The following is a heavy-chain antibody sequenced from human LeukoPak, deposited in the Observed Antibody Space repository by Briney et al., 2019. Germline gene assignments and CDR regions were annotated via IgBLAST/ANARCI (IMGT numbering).Heavy chain of an antibody. Sequence: SETLSLTCAVSGGSISSGGYSWTWIRQPPGKGLEWFGYIYYSGSTNYNPSLKSRVTISVDTSKNQFSLKLSSVTAADTAVYYCARDSYGGLNYWGQGTLVTVSS. CDR3: ARDSYGGLNY. CDR1: GGSISSGGYS. V-gene: IGHV4-61*08. D-gene: IGHD4-23*01. CDR2: IYYSGST. J-gene: IGHJ4*02.